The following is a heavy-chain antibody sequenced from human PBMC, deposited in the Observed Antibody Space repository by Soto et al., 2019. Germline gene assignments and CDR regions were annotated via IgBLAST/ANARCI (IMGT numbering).Heavy chain of an antibody. CDR1: GYTFTSYY. J-gene: IGHJ5*02. CDR3: ARRAPAAMPAHWFDP. Sequence: ASVKVSCKASGYTFTSYYMHWVRQAPGQGLEWMGIINPSGGNTSYEQKIQSRVTITRDTSASTVYMELSSLRSEDTAVYYCARRAPAAMPAHWFDPWGQGTLVTVSS. D-gene: IGHD2-2*01. CDR2: INPSGGNT. V-gene: IGHV1-46*01.